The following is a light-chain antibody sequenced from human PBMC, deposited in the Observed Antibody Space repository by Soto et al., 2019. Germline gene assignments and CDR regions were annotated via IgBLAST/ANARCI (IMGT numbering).Light chain of an antibody. Sequence: ILMTQSPATLSVSPGERATLSCRASQSVRNNLAWYQQKPGQAPRLLIYDSSTRASGIPARLSGSGSGTEFTLTISGLQSEDFAVYYCQQYNNWPAWTFGQGTKVEIK. CDR2: DSS. V-gene: IGKV3-15*01. CDR1: QSVRNN. J-gene: IGKJ1*01. CDR3: QQYNNWPAWT.